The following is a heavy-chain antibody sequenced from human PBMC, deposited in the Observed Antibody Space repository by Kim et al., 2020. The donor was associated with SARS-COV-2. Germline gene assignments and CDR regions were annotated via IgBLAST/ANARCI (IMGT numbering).Heavy chain of an antibody. J-gene: IGHJ3*02. D-gene: IGHD5-18*01. Sequence: GGSLRLSCAASGFTFSSYGMHWVRQAPGKGLEWVAVIWYDGSNKYYADSVKGRFTISRDNSKNTLYLQMNSLRAEDTAVYYCARDLPFVDTANDAFDIWGQGTMVTVSS. CDR1: GFTFSSYG. V-gene: IGHV3-33*08. CDR2: IWYDGSNK. CDR3: ARDLPFVDTANDAFDI.